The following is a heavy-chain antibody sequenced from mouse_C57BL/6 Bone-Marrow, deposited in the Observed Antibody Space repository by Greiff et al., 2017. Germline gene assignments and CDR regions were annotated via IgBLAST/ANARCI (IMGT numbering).Heavy chain of an antibody. V-gene: IGHV1-81*01. J-gene: IGHJ2*01. Sequence: VKLVESGAELARPGASVKLSCKASGYTFTSYGISWVKQRTGQGLEWIGEIYPRSGNTYYTEKFKGKATLTADKSSSTAYMELRSLTSEDSAVYFCERINWVDFDYWGQGTTLTVSS. CDR3: ERINWVDFDY. D-gene: IGHD4-1*01. CDR1: GYTFTSYG. CDR2: IYPRSGNT.